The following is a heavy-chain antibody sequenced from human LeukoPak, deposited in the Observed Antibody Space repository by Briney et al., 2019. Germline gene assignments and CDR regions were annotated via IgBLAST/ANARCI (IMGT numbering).Heavy chain of an antibody. CDR2: IYHSGST. D-gene: IGHD3-10*01. J-gene: IGHJ4*02. Sequence: SETLSLTCAVSGGSISSSNWWSWVRQPPGKGLEWIGEIYHSGSTNYNPSLKSRVTISVDKSKNQFSLKLSSVTDADTAVYYCARGDAYYYGSGSYYNRHLMEWGQGTLVTVSS. CDR3: ARGDAYYYGSGSYYNRHLME. CDR1: GGSISSSNW. V-gene: IGHV4-4*02.